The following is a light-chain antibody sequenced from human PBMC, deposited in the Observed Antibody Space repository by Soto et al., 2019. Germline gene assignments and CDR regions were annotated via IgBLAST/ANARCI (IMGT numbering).Light chain of an antibody. Sequence: EIVMPQSPATLSLSPGERATLFCRASQSVSTNLAWYQQKPGQAPRVLIYAASTRATGIPVRFSGSGSGTDFSLTISSLQSEDFAVYYCQQYKQWPQLTFGGGTK. CDR1: QSVSTN. V-gene: IGKV3-15*01. CDR3: QQYKQWPQLT. J-gene: IGKJ4*01. CDR2: AAS.